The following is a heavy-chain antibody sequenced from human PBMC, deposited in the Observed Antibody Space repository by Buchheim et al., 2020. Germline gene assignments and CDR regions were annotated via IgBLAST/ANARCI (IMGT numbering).Heavy chain of an antibody. CDR2: ISSSDFTI. J-gene: IGHJ4*02. CDR1: GFTFSNYE. D-gene: IGHD7-27*01. Sequence: EVQLVESGGRLVQPGGSLRLSCAASGFTFSNYEMSWVRQAPGKGLEWISYISSSDFTIYYADSVKGRFIISRSHAKKSVPLPMNSLRAEDTAVYYCARKSGDKLGTLDYWGQGTL. CDR3: ARKSGDKLGTLDY. V-gene: IGHV3-48*03.